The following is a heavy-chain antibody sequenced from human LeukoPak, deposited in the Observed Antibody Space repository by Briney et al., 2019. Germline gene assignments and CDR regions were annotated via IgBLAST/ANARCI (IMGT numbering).Heavy chain of an antibody. CDR3: ARMNDGYPLDY. D-gene: IGHD5-24*01. CDR2: IDWDDDK. CDR1: GFSLSTSGMR. Sequence: ESGPTLVNPTQTLTLTCTFSGFSLSTSGMRVSWIRQPPGKALEWLARIDWDDDKFYTRSLRTRPTISKDTSKNQVVLTMTNLDPVDTATYYCARMNDGYPLDYWGQGTLVTVSS. J-gene: IGHJ4*02. V-gene: IGHV2-70*04.